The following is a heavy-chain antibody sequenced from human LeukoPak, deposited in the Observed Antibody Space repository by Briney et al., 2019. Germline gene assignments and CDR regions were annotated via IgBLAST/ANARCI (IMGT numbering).Heavy chain of an antibody. CDR3: ARTEAFCSDTSCSNWFDP. D-gene: IGHD2-2*01. V-gene: IGHV4-39*07. CDR1: GGSISSTSYY. Sequence: SETLSLTCSVSGGSISSTSYYWGWIRQPPGKGLEWIGSINYSGRTYYNPSLKSRVTISVDTSKNQFSLKLSSVTAADTAVYYCARTEAFCSDTSCSNWFDPWGQGTLVTVSS. CDR2: INYSGRT. J-gene: IGHJ5*02.